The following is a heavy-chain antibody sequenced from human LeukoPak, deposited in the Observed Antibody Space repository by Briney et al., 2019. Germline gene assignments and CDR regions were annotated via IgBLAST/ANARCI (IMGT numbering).Heavy chain of an antibody. CDR2: IYSAGST. CDR1: GFTVSSNY. V-gene: IGHV3-53*01. Sequence: SGGSLRLSCAASGFTVSSNYMYWVRQAPGKGLEWVSVIYSAGSTYYADSVKGRFTISRDNSKNTRYLQMNSLRAEDTAVYYCARDKYSSGWFYFDYWGQGSLVTVSS. J-gene: IGHJ4*02. D-gene: IGHD6-19*01. CDR3: ARDKYSSGWFYFDY.